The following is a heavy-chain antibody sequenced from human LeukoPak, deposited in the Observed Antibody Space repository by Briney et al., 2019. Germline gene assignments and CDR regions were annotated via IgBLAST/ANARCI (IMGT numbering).Heavy chain of an antibody. CDR2: IYPSDFDT. Sequence: GESLKISCQAPGXTFTTYWIAWVRQMSGKGLEWWGIIYPSDFDTRFNPSSEGLSTFSAAMSISTAYLKWTSLQATAPAMFYCVRLFRNWSDGGFDQWGKGTLVTVSS. CDR1: GXTFTTYW. D-gene: IGHD1-1*01. V-gene: IGHV5-51*01. CDR3: VRLFRNWSDGGFDQ. J-gene: IGHJ4*02.